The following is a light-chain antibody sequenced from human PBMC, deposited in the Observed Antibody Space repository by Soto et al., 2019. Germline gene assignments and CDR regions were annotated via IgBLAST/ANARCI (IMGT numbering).Light chain of an antibody. CDR2: GAS. CDR3: QQYGSSPRT. CDR1: QSVSSNF. V-gene: IGKV3-20*01. J-gene: IGKJ1*01. Sequence: EIVLTQSPGTLSLSPGERATLSCRASQSVSSNFLAWYQQKPGQAPRLLIYGASNRATGIPDKFNGSGSGTDFTLTISRLEPEDFAMYYCQQYGSSPRTF.